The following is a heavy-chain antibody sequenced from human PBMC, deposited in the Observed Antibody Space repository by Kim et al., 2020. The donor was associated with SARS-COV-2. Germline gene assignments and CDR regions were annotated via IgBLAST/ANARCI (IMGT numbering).Heavy chain of an antibody. CDR3: AKEGIMIASLPLDY. Sequence: ADSVKDRFTISRDNSKNTLYLQMNSLRAEDTAVYYCAKEGIMIASLPLDYWGQGTLVTVSS. V-gene: IGHV3-23*01. D-gene: IGHD3-16*01. J-gene: IGHJ4*02.